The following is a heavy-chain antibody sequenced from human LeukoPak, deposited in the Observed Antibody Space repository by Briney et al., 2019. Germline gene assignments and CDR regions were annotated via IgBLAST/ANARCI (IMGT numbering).Heavy chain of an antibody. Sequence: GESLKISCKGSGYSFTSYWIGWVRQMPGKGLEWMGIIYPGDSDTRYSLSFQGQVTISADKSISTAYLQWSSLKASDTAMYYCARWYYDSSGYSTLDYWGQGTLVTVSS. D-gene: IGHD3-22*01. CDR1: GYSFTSYW. CDR2: IYPGDSDT. J-gene: IGHJ4*02. CDR3: ARWYYDSSGYSTLDY. V-gene: IGHV5-51*01.